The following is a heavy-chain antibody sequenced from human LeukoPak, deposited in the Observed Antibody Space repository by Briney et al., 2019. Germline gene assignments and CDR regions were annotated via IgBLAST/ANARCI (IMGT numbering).Heavy chain of an antibody. D-gene: IGHD3-22*01. Sequence: ESGPTLVQPTQTLTLTCTFFGFSLSTSGVGVGWIRQPPVKALEWIALIFCDDDMRYSPSLNSRLTITKDTSKNQVVLTMTNMDPVDTATYYCAHRTRLAYYYDSSGYPREAFDIWGQGTMVTVSS. CDR3: AHRTRLAYYYDSSGYPREAFDI. CDR2: IFCDDDM. J-gene: IGHJ3*02. V-gene: IGHV2-5*02. CDR1: GFSLSTSGVG.